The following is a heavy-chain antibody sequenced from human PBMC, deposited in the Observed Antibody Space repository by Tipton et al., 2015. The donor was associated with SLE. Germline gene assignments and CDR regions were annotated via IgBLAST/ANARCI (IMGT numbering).Heavy chain of an antibody. V-gene: IGHV4-39*07. CDR1: GGSISSSSYY. Sequence: TLSLTCTVSGGSISSSSYYWGWIRQPPGKGLEWIGSIFYSGSTYYNPPLKSRVTILVDTSKNQFSPKLSSVTAADTAVYYCARDEYRYDATGYHLLGHFDFWGQGTLVTVSS. D-gene: IGHD3-22*01. CDR3: ARDEYRYDATGYHLLGHFDF. J-gene: IGHJ4*02. CDR2: IFYSGST.